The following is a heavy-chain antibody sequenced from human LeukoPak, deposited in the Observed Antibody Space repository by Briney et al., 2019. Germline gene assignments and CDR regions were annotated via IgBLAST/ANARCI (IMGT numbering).Heavy chain of an antibody. CDR2: INPNSGGT. CDR1: GYTFTGYY. V-gene: IGHV1-2*04. D-gene: IGHD4-17*01. CDR3: ARVDGDYFDY. J-gene: IGHJ4*02. Sequence: ASVKVSCKASGYTFTGYYMHWVRQAPGQGLEWMGWINPNSGGTNYAQKFQGWVTMTRDMSISTAYMELSRLRSDDTAVYYCARVDGDYFDYWGQGTLVTVSS.